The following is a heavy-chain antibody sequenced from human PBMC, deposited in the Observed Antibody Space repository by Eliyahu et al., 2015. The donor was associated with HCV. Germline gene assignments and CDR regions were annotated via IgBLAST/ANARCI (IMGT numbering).Heavy chain of an antibody. CDR2: IYPDDSDT. Sequence: EVQLVQSGAEVKKPGESLKISCKGSGYRFTDYWIGWVRQMPGKGLDWMGIIYPDDSDTRYSPSFQGQVTISVDNSIRTAYLQWSSLKASDTAIYYCARSTQLERGGMDVWGQGTTVTVSS. D-gene: IGHD1-1*01. V-gene: IGHV5-51*01. J-gene: IGHJ6*02. CDR1: GYRFTDYW. CDR3: ARSTQLERGGMDV.